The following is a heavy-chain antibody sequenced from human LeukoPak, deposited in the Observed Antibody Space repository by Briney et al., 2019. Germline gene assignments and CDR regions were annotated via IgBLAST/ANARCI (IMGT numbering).Heavy chain of an antibody. CDR2: INSDGSNT. V-gene: IGHV3-74*01. J-gene: IGHJ6*02. Sequence: GGSLRLSCAASGVAFSGFWMHWVRQAPGKGLVWVSSINSDGSNTIYAESVKGRVTISRDNAKNTLYLQMNSLRADDTAVYYCARGHYYGMDVWGQGTTVTVSS. CDR3: ARGHYYGMDV. CDR1: GVAFSGFW.